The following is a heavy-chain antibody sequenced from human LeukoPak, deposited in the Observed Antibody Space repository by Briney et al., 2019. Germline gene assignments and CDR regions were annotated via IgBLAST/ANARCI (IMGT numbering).Heavy chain of an antibody. J-gene: IGHJ4*02. CDR2: ISPSGDIT. D-gene: IGHD3-10*01. CDR1: GFTFSNHG. Sequence: GGTLRLSCAASGFTFSNHGMNWVRQAPGKGLEWVSGISPSGDITYYADSVKGRFTISRDDSKNTLYLEVISLTAEDTAVYYCAKDRGYSRGLFDYWGQGTLVTVSS. V-gene: IGHV3-23*01. CDR3: AKDRGYSRGLFDY.